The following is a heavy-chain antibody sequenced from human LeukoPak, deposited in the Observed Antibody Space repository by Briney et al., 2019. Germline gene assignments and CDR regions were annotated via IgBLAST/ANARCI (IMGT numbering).Heavy chain of an antibody. CDR2: ISSSSSYI. Sequence: PGGSLRLSCAASGFTFRSYSMNWVRQAPGKGLEWVSSISSSSSYIYYADSVKGRFTISRDNAKNSLYLQMNSLRAEDTAVYYCAREGSSGSYRRYYFDYWGQGTLVTVSS. J-gene: IGHJ4*02. D-gene: IGHD1-26*01. CDR3: AREGSSGSYRRYYFDY. CDR1: GFTFRSYS. V-gene: IGHV3-21*01.